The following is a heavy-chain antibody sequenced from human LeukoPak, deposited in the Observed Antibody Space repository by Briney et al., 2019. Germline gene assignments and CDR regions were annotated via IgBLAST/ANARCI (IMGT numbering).Heavy chain of an antibody. D-gene: IGHD2-2*01. Sequence: GESLKISCKGSGYSFTNYWIGWVRQMPGKGLEWMGIIYPGDSDTRYSPSFQGQVTISADKSISTAYLQWSSLKASDTAMYYCARQGCSSTSCRYRAEYFQHWGQGTLVTVSS. CDR2: IYPGDSDT. CDR1: GYSFTNYW. CDR3: ARQGCSSTSCRYRAEYFQH. V-gene: IGHV5-51*01. J-gene: IGHJ1*01.